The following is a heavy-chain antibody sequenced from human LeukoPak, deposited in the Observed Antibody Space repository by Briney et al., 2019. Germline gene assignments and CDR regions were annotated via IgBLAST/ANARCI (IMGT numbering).Heavy chain of an antibody. CDR1: GFTFSDYA. J-gene: IGHJ4*02. V-gene: IGHV3-48*01. Sequence: GGSLRLSFVASGFTFSDYAMNWVRQAPGKGLEWVSYISSSSSTIYYADSVKGRFTISRDNAKNSLYLQMNSLRAEDTAMYYCVKDSGWFHFDSWGQGTLVTVSS. CDR2: ISSSSSTI. D-gene: IGHD6-19*01. CDR3: VKDSGWFHFDS.